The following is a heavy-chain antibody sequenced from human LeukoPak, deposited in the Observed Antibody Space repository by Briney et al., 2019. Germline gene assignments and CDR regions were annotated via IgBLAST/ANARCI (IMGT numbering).Heavy chain of an antibody. D-gene: IGHD2-2*01. CDR1: GFSFTNAW. CDR2: IKGKTDGGAT. Sequence: PGGSLRLSCAASGFSFTNAWMSWVRQAPGKGLERLGRIKGKTDGGATDYAAPVEGRFTISRDDSKNTVFLQMNSLQTEDSGVYFCTTWPPVAMSDVWGQGTKVTVS. CDR3: TTWPPVAMSDV. V-gene: IGHV3-15*01. J-gene: IGHJ3*01.